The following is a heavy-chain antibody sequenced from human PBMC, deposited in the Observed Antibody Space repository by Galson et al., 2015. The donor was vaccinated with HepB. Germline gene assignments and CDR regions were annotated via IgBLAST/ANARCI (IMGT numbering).Heavy chain of an antibody. CDR2: ISYDGSKK. J-gene: IGHJ3*02. CDR3: AKDQGYNDALDI. V-gene: IGHV3-30*18. Sequence: SLRLSCAASGFSFSSYAMHWVRQAPGEGLEWVAVISYDGSKKYYADSVKGRFTISRGNFNNTLSLEMNSLRTEDTAVYYCAKDQGYNDALDIWGQGTMVTVSS. CDR1: GFSFSSYA. D-gene: IGHD1-1*01.